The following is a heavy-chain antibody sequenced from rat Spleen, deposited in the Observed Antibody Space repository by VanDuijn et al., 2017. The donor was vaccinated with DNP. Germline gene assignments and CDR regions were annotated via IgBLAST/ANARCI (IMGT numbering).Heavy chain of an antibody. V-gene: IGHV5-20*01. Sequence: EVQLVESGGGLVQPGRSLKLSCAASGFTFSNYGMAWVRQAPTKGLEWVASITNSGGSTYYRDSVKGRFTISRDNAKSSLYLQVDSLRSEDTATYYCTMNNYFDYWGQGVLVTVSS. CDR1: GFTFSNYG. CDR2: ITNSGGST. J-gene: IGHJ2*01. CDR3: TMNNYFDY.